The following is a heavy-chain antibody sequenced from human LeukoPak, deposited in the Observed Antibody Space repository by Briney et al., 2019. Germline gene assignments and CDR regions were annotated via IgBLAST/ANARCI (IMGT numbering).Heavy chain of an antibody. D-gene: IGHD3-22*01. V-gene: IGHV3-30*02. CDR1: GFTFSTYA. Sequence: GGSLRLSCAASGFTFSTYAMHWVRQAPGKGLEWVAFIRYDGSNKYYSDSVKGRFTISRDNSKNTLYLQMNSLRAEDTAVYYCAEDPSEVYYYDSTPFVWGKGTTPTVSS. CDR3: AEDPSEVYYYDSTPFV. J-gene: IGHJ6*04. CDR2: IRYDGSNK.